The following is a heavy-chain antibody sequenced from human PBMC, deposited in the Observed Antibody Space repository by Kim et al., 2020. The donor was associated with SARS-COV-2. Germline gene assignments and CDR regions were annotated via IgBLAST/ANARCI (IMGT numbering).Heavy chain of an antibody. D-gene: IGHD2-15*01. J-gene: IGHJ3*02. CDR2: IYYSGST. CDR3: ARPNGSIKRAFDI. CDR1: GGSISSSSYY. Sequence: SETLSLTCTVSGGSISSSSYYWGWIRQPPGKGLEWIGSIYYSGSTYYNPSLKSRVTISVYTSKNQFSLKLSSVTAADTAVYYCARPNGSIKRAFDIWGQGTMVTVSS. V-gene: IGHV4-39*01.